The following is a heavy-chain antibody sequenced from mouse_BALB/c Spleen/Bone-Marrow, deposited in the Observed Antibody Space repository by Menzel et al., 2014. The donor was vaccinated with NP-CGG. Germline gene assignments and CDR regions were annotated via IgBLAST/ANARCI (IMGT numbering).Heavy chain of an antibody. V-gene: IGHV1S81*02. CDR3: ARNYRYYFDY. CDR1: GYTFTSYW. Sequence: QVQLQQSGAELVKPGASVKLSCKASGYTFTSYWMHWVKQRPGQGLEWIREINPSNGRTNYNEKFKSKATLTVDKSSSTAYMQLSSLTSEDSAVYYCARNYRYYFDYWGQGTTLTVSS. D-gene: IGHD2-14*01. CDR2: INPSNGRT. J-gene: IGHJ2*01.